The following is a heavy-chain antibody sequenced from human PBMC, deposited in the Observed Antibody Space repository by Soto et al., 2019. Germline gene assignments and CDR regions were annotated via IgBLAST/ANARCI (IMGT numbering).Heavy chain of an antibody. CDR2: IYHSGIT. D-gene: IGHD3-10*01. J-gene: IGHJ6*02. CDR3: ARGLAVRGSYGLDV. V-gene: IGHV4-30-2*01. CDR1: GASISSGGSS. Sequence: QLQLQESGSGLVKPSQTLSLTCAVSGASISSGGSSWSWIRQAPGTGLEWIGYIYHSGITNYNPSLKSRVTISVDKSQNQCALGLSFVAAADAAVYYCARGLAVRGSYGLDVWGQGTTVTVSS.